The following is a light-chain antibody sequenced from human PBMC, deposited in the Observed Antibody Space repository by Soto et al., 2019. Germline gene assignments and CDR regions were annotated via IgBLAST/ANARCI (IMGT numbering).Light chain of an antibody. V-gene: IGLV2-11*01. CDR1: SSDVGSYNL. J-gene: IGLJ2*01. Sequence: QSALTQPASVSGSPGQSITISCTGTSSDVGSYNLVSWYQQHPGKAPKFMIYDVSKRPSGVPDRFSGSKSGNTASLTISGLQAEDEADYYCCSYAGSYTFVVFGGGTKLTVL. CDR3: CSYAGSYTFVV. CDR2: DVS.